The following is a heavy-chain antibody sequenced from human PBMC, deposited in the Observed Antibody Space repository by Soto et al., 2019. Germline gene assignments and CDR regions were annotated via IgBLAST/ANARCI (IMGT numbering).Heavy chain of an antibody. V-gene: IGHV4-31*03. CDR1: GGSIYTGGFY. Sequence: SETLSLTCNVSGGSIYTGGFYWSWIRQLPGKGLEWLGYIYYTGSTQYTPSLKSRLTISTDTSDNQFSLRLTSVTAADTAVYYCATSLVTSRTRVDYWGQGTLVTVSS. CDR3: ATSLVTSRTRVDY. D-gene: IGHD1-26*01. J-gene: IGHJ4*02. CDR2: IYYTGST.